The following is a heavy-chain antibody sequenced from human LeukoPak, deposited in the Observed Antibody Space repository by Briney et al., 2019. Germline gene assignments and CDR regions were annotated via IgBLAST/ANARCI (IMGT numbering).Heavy chain of an antibody. CDR1: GFTFSLYG. CDR3: ASARSSGWYAAPFDY. CDR2: IRFDGSEK. J-gene: IGHJ4*02. V-gene: IGHV3-30*02. Sequence: GGSLRLSCEVSGFTFSLYGMHWVRQAPGKGLEWVAFIRFDGSEKFHADSVKGRFTISRDNSKNTLYLQMNSLRAEDTAVYYCASARSSGWYAAPFDYWGQGTLVTVSS. D-gene: IGHD6-19*01.